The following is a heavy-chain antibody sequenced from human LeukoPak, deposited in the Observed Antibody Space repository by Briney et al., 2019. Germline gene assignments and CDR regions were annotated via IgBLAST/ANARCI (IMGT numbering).Heavy chain of an antibody. CDR3: ARVPDYYDSSGYLYYYYGMDV. CDR1: GFTFSSYE. CDR2: ISSSSSTI. Sequence: GGSLRLSCAASGFTFSSYEMNWVRQAPGKGLEWVSYISSSSSTIYYADSVKGRFTISRDNAKNSLYLQMNSLRAEDTAVYYCARVPDYYDSSGYLYYYYGMDVWGQGTTVTVSS. V-gene: IGHV3-48*03. D-gene: IGHD3-22*01. J-gene: IGHJ6*02.